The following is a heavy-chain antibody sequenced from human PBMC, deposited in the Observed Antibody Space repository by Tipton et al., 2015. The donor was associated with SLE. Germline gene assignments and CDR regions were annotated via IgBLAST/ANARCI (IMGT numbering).Heavy chain of an antibody. V-gene: IGHV3-30*03. CDR1: GFTFSSYG. CDR3: AREVEDTTDWYFDL. CDR2: ISYDGSNK. Sequence: RSLRLSCAASGFTFSSYGMHWVRQAPGKGLEWVAVISYDGSNKYYADSVKGRFTISRDNSKNTLYLQMNSLRPEDTAVYYCAREVEDTTDWYFDLWGRGTLVTVSS. J-gene: IGHJ2*01. D-gene: IGHD2-15*01.